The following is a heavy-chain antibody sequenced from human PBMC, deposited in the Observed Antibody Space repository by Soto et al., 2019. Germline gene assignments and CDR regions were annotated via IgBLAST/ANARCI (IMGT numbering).Heavy chain of an antibody. CDR3: ARDSSSWFTHFDY. V-gene: IGHV3-21*01. D-gene: IGHD6-13*01. CDR2: ISSSSSYI. J-gene: IGHJ4*02. Sequence: LRLSCAASGFTFSGYSMNWVRQAPGKGLEWVSSISSSSSYIYYADSVKGRFTISRDNAKNSLYLQMNSLRAEDTAVYYCARDSSSWFTHFDYWGQGTLVTVSS. CDR1: GFTFSGYS.